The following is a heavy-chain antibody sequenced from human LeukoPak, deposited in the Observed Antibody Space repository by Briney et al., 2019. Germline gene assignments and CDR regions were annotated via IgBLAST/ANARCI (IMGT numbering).Heavy chain of an antibody. CDR3: AKDLHPNYYDSSGYLFIDY. Sequence: GGSLRLSCAASGFTFSSYAMSWVRQAPGKGLEWVSAISGCGGSTYYADSAKGRFTITRDNSKNTLYLQMNSLRAEDTAVYYCAKDLHPNYYDSSGYLFIDYWGQGTLVTVSS. D-gene: IGHD3-22*01. J-gene: IGHJ4*01. CDR2: ISGCGGST. CDR1: GFTFSSYA. V-gene: IGHV3-23*01.